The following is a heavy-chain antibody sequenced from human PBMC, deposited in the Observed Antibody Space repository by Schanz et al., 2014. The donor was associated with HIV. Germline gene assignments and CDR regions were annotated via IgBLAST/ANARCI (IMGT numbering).Heavy chain of an antibody. V-gene: IGHV1-8*02. Sequence: QVQLVQSGAEVKKPGSSVKVSCKASGGTFSSYAISWVRQASGQGLEWVGWMNPRSGNTGYAQKFQGRVTLTRNTSLTTAYMELSSLTSDDTAVYYCTRGARDCSNGVCGGTYFDYWGQGTLVTVSP. CDR1: GGTFSSYA. CDR2: MNPRSGNT. CDR3: TRGARDCSNGVCGGTYFDY. D-gene: IGHD2-8*01. J-gene: IGHJ4*02.